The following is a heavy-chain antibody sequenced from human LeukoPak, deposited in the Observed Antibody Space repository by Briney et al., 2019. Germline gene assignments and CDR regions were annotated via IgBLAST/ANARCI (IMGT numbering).Heavy chain of an antibody. D-gene: IGHD2-15*01. CDR1: GFTFSDYD. J-gene: IGHJ4*02. Sequence: GGSLRLSCAASGFTFSDYDMSWIRQAPGKGLEGVSYISSSSSTIYYADSVKGRFTISRDNAKNSLYLQMNSLRAEDTAVYYFGRADSGGSFPSYYFDCWGGPTLVSVCS. CDR3: GRADSGGSFPSYYFDC. CDR2: ISSSSSTI. V-gene: IGHV3-11*01.